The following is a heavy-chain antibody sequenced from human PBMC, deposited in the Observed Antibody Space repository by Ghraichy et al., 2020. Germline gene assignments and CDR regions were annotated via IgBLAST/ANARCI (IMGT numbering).Heavy chain of an antibody. CDR2: INHSGST. CDR3: ARGQGLGYCSSTSCYLLDY. CDR1: GGSFSGYY. V-gene: IGHV4-34*01. D-gene: IGHD2-2*01. J-gene: IGHJ4*02. Sequence: SQTLSLTCAVYGGSFSGYYWSWIRQPPGKGLEWIGEINHSGSTNYNPSLKSRVTISVDTSKNQFSLKLSSVTAADTAVYYCARGQGLGYCSSTSCYLLDYWGQGTLVTVSS.